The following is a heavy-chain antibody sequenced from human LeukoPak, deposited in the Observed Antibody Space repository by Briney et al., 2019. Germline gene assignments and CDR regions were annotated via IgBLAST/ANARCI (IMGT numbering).Heavy chain of an antibody. J-gene: IGHJ3*02. CDR1: GGSISSSSYY. Sequence: SETLSLTCTVSGGSISSSSYYWGWIRQPPGKGLEWIGSIYYSGSTYYNPSLKSRVTISVDTSKNQFSLKLSPVTAADTAVYYCARDLRRVGATYSDAFDIWGQGTMVTVSS. CDR3: ARDLRRVGATYSDAFDI. CDR2: IYYSGST. V-gene: IGHV4-39*07. D-gene: IGHD1-26*01.